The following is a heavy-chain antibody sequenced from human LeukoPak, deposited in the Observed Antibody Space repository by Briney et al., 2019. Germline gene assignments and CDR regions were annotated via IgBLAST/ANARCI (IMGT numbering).Heavy chain of an antibody. CDR2: INAGNGNT. J-gene: IGHJ5*02. CDR1: GYTFTSYA. Sequence: VSVKVSCKASGYTFTSYAMHWVRQAPGQRLEWMGWINAGNGNTKYSQKFQGRVTITRDTSASTAYMELSSLRSEDTAVYYCARDRVAVAGKGRWFDPWGQGTLVTVSS. D-gene: IGHD6-19*01. V-gene: IGHV1-3*01. CDR3: ARDRVAVAGKGRWFDP.